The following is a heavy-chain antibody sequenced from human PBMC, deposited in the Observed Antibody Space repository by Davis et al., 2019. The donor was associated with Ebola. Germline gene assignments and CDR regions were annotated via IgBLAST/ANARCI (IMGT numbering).Heavy chain of an antibody. CDR2: ISAYNGNT. Sequence: AASVKVSCKASGGTFSSYDINWVRQATGQGLEWMGWISAYNGNTNYAQKLQGRVTMTTDTSTSTAYMELRSLRSDDTAVYYCARFSGVGGLDYWGQGTLVTVSS. D-gene: IGHD3-16*01. V-gene: IGHV1-18*01. J-gene: IGHJ4*02. CDR1: GGTFSSYD. CDR3: ARFSGVGGLDY.